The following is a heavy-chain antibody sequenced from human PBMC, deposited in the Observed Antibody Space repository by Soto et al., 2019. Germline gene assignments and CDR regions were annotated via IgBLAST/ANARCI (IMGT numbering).Heavy chain of an antibody. CDR1: GYTFTSYG. CDR3: ARLIWGDYPPLGFDY. D-gene: IGHD4-17*01. V-gene: IGHV1-18*01. CDR2: ISAYNGNT. J-gene: IGHJ4*02. Sequence: QVQLVQSGAEVKKPGASVKVSCKASGYTFTSYGISWVRQAPGQGLEWMGWISAYNGNTNYAQKLQGRVTMTTDTSTSTAYMELRSPRSDDTAVYYCARLIWGDYPPLGFDYWGQGTLVTVSS.